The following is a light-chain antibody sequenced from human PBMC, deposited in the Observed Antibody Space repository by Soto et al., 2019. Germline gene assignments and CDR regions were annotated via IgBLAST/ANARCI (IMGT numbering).Light chain of an antibody. CDR1: SSNIGAGYD. Sequence: QSVLTQPPSVSGAPGQRVTISCTGSSSNIGAGYDLHWYQQLPGTAPKLLIYDDNNRPSGVPDRFSVSKSGTSASLAITGLQAEDEADYYCQSYDSSLSGYVFGTGTKSPS. J-gene: IGLJ1*01. CDR2: DDN. V-gene: IGLV1-40*01. CDR3: QSYDSSLSGYV.